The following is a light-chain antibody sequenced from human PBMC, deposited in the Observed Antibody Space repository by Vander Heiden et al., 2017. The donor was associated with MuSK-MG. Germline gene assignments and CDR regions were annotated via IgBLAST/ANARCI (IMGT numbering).Light chain of an antibody. Sequence: QSALTQPPSASGSPGQSVTISCTGTSSAVGGYNYVSWFQQHPGKAPKLMIYAVSKRPTGVPDRFSCSKSGNTASLTVAGLQAEDEADYYCSSYAGSIDVFGTGTKVTV. CDR2: AVS. CDR3: SSYAGSIDV. CDR1: SSAVGGYNY. V-gene: IGLV2-8*01. J-gene: IGLJ1*01.